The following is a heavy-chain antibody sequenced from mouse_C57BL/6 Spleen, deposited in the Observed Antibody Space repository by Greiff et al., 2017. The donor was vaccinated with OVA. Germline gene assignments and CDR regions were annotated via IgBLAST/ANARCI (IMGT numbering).Heavy chain of an antibody. CDR2: IDPSDSYT. J-gene: IGHJ2*01. V-gene: IGHV1-50*01. CDR3: ARHSITTVVEGGNFDY. D-gene: IGHD1-1*01. Sequence: VQLQQPGAELVKPGASVKLSCKASGYTFTSYWMQWVKQRPGQGLEWIGEIDPSDSYTNYNQKFKGKATLTVDTSSSTAYMQLSSLTSEDSAVYYCARHSITTVVEGGNFDYWGQGTTLTVSS. CDR1: GYTFTSYW.